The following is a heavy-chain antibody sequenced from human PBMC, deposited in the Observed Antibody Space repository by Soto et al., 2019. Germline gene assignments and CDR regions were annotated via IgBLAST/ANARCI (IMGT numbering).Heavy chain of an antibody. CDR3: ARATGPPEYFDL. J-gene: IGHJ2*01. Sequence: QVQLVESGGGVVQPGRSLRLSCAASGFTFSSYGMHWVRQAPGKGLEWVAVISYDGSNKYYADSVKGRFTISRDNSKNTLYLQMNSLRAEDTAVYCCARATGPPEYFDLWGRGTLVTVSS. CDR2: ISYDGSNK. V-gene: IGHV3-30*03. CDR1: GFTFSSYG. D-gene: IGHD1-1*01.